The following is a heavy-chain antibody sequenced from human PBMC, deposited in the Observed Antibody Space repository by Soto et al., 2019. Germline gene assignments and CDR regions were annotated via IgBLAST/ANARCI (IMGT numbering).Heavy chain of an antibody. CDR1: GFTFSSYS. J-gene: IGHJ4*02. D-gene: IGHD3-9*01. V-gene: IGHV3-48*02. Sequence: GGSLRLSCAASGFTFSSYSMNWVRQAPGKGLEWVSYISSSSSTIYYADSVKGRFTISRDNAKNSLYLQMNSLRDEDTAVNYCARALPYDILTGHLYYWGQGTLVTVSS. CDR3: ARALPYDILTGHLYY. CDR2: ISSSSSTI.